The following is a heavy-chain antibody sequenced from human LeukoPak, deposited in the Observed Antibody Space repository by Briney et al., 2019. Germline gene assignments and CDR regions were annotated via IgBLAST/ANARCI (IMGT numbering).Heavy chain of an antibody. CDR2: ISSSSSYI. CDR1: GFTFSSYS. D-gene: IGHD6-19*01. J-gene: IGHJ4*02. CDR3: ARDLSHSSGWYR. Sequence: GGSLRLSCAASGFTFSSYSMNWVRQAPGKGLDWVSSISSSSSYIYYADSVKGRFTISRDNAKNSLYLQMNSLRAEDTAVYYCARDLSHSSGWYRWGQGTLVTVSS. V-gene: IGHV3-21*01.